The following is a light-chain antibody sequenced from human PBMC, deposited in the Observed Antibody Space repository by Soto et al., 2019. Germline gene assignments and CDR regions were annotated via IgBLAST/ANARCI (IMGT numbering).Light chain of an antibody. J-gene: IGKJ2*01. Sequence: DIQVTQSPSSLSASVGDRVTITCQASRDISVYLNWYQQKPGKPPKLLVYDASNLQTGVPSRFSGSGSGTHFTFTISSLQPEDSATYYCQQYDTLPPYTFGQGTKLDIK. CDR1: RDISVY. V-gene: IGKV1-33*01. CDR2: DAS. CDR3: QQYDTLPPYT.